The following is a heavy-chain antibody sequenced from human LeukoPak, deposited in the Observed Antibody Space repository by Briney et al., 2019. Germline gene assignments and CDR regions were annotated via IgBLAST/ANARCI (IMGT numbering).Heavy chain of an antibody. CDR3: ARGDYHGSGPYYMDV. CDR1: GGSISSYY. Sequence: SETLSLTCTVSGGSISSYYWSWIRQPPGKGLEWIGYIYYSGSTNYNPSLKSRVTISVDTSKNQFSLKLSSVTAADTAVYYCARGDYHGSGPYYMDVWGKGTTVTVSS. D-gene: IGHD3-10*01. J-gene: IGHJ6*03. CDR2: IYYSGST. V-gene: IGHV4-59*01.